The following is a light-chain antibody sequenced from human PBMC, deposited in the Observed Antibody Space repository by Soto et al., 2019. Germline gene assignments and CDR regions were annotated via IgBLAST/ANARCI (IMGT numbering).Light chain of an antibody. CDR3: QQRKNWQVT. V-gene: IGKV3-11*01. CDR1: QSVGSY. J-gene: IGKJ5*01. Sequence: EIVLTQSPVTLSLSPGERATLSCRASQSVGSYLAWYQQKPGQAPRLLIYDASTRATGMPARFSGSGSGTDFTLTISSLEPEDFAVYYCQQRKNWQVTFGQGTRLEIK. CDR2: DAS.